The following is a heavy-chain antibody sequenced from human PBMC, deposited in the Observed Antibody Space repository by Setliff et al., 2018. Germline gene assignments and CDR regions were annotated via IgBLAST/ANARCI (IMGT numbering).Heavy chain of an antibody. CDR1: GVSINSGVYY. CDR3: ARGRAGHSGH. CDR2: IYYSGSTS. Sequence: TLSLTCTVSGVSINSGVYYWSWIRQHPGKGLEWIGYIYYSGSTSYYNPSLKSRVTISVDTSKNQFSLKLSSVTAADTAVYYCARGRAGHSGHWGQGTLVTVSS. D-gene: IGHD6-19*01. V-gene: IGHV4-31*03. J-gene: IGHJ4*02.